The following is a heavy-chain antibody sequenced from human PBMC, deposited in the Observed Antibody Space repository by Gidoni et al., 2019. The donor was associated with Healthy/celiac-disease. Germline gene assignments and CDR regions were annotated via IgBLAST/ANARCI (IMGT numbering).Heavy chain of an antibody. V-gene: IGHV3-21*01. D-gene: IGHD6-6*01. Sequence: SYSMNWVRQAPGKGLEWVSSISSSSSYIYYADSVKGRFTISRDNAKNSLYLQMNSLRAEDTAVYYCAREGHPEEGSAGLAAQASYYYGMDVWGQGTTGTVSS. J-gene: IGHJ6*02. CDR3: AREGHPEEGSAGLAAQASYYYGMDV. CDR1: SYS. CDR2: ISSSSSYI.